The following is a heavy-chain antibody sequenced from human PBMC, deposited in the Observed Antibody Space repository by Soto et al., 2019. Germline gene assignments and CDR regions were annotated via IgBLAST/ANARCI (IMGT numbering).Heavy chain of an antibody. CDR2: INYSGTT. D-gene: IGHD3-22*01. V-gene: IGHV4-31*03. CDR3: AQYDGSAIKGYFDY. J-gene: IGHJ4*02. CDR1: GGSISSGAYY. Sequence: KASETLSLTCTVSGGSISSGAYYWSWTRQHPGKGLEWIGYINYSGTTYYNPSLKSRLTLSVDTSKNQFSLKLSSVTVSDTAVYFCAQYDGSAIKGYFDYWGQGIMVTVSS.